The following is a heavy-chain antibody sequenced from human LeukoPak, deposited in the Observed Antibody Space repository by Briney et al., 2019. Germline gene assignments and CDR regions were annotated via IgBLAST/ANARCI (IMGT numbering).Heavy chain of an antibody. V-gene: IGHV3-30*18. Sequence: PGGSLRLSCAASGFTFSSYGMHWVRQAPGKGLEWVAVISYDGSNKYYADSVKGRFTISRDNSKNTLYLQMNSLRAEDTAVYYCAKDLGSNSRFMDYWARGTLFTVSS. J-gene: IGHJ4*02. D-gene: IGHD2/OR15-2a*01. CDR1: GFTFSSYG. CDR3: AKDLGSNSRFMDY. CDR2: ISYDGSNK.